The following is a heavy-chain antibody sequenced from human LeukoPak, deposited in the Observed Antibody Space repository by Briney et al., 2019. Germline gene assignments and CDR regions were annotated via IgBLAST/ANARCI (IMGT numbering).Heavy chain of an antibody. D-gene: IGHD6-13*01. Sequence: GGSLRLSCAASGFTFSIYSMNWVRQAPGKGLEWVSSISSSSSYIYYADSVKGRFTISRDNAKNSLYLQMNSLRAEDTAVYYCARGSQSSSWYIFDYWGQGTLVTVSS. CDR3: ARGSQSSSWYIFDY. CDR2: ISSSSSYI. V-gene: IGHV3-21*01. CDR1: GFTFSIYS. J-gene: IGHJ4*02.